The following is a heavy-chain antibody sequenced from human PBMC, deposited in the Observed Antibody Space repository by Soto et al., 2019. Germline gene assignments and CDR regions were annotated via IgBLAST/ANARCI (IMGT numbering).Heavy chain of an antibody. CDR3: ARITFGGVIGVAYYYYYMDV. J-gene: IGHJ6*03. D-gene: IGHD3-16*01. Sequence: QVQLQESGPGLVKPSETLSLTCTVSGGSISSYYWSWIRQPPGKGLEWIGYIYYSGSTNYNPSLKSRVIMSVGTTKNQFSLKLSSVTAADTAVYYCARITFGGVIGVAYYYYYMDVWGKGTTVTVSS. CDR2: IYYSGST. V-gene: IGHV4-59*01. CDR1: GGSISSYY.